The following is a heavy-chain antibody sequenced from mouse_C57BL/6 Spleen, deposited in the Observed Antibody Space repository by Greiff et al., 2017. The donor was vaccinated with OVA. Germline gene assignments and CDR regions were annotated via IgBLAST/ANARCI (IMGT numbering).Heavy chain of an antibody. Sequence: QVQLKQPGAELVKPGASVKLSCKASGYTFTSYWMHWVKQRPGQGLEWIGMIHPNSGSTNYNEKFKSKATLTVDKSSSTAYMQLSSLTSEDSAVYYCARGGYDQYFDVWGTGTTVTVSS. CDR2: IHPNSGST. D-gene: IGHD2-2*01. CDR3: ARGGYDQYFDV. CDR1: GYTFTSYW. V-gene: IGHV1-64*01. J-gene: IGHJ1*03.